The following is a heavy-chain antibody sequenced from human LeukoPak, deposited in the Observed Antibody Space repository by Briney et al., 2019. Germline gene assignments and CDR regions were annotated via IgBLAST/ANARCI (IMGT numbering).Heavy chain of an antibody. CDR3: ARGRIQLWSKPFDY. V-gene: IGHV1-2*02. CDR1: GYTFTGYY. Sequence: ASVKVSCKASGYTFTGYYMHWVRQAPGQGLEWMGWINPNSGGTNYAQEFQGRVTMTRDTSISTAYMELSRLRSDDTAVYYCARGRIQLWSKPFDYWGQGTLVTVSS. D-gene: IGHD5-18*01. J-gene: IGHJ4*02. CDR2: INPNSGGT.